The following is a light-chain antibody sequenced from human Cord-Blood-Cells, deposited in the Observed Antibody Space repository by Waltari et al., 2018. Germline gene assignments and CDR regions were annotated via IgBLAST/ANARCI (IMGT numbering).Light chain of an antibody. CDR3: QQYGSSPPYT. CDR2: GAS. J-gene: IGKJ2*01. CDR1: QSVSSSY. V-gene: IGKV3-20*01. Sequence: EIVLTQSTGPLSFSPGASATLPCRASQSVSSSYFAWYQQKPGQAPRLLIYGASSRATGIPDRFSGSGSGTDFTLTISRLEPEDFAVYYCQQYGSSPPYTFGQGTKLEIK.